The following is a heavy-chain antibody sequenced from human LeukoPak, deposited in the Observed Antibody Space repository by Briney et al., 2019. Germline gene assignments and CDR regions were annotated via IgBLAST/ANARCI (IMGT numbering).Heavy chain of an antibody. V-gene: IGHV4-59*06. CDR2: IYYSGST. CDR3: ARDVGYYDSSGLASPYFDY. J-gene: IGHJ4*02. D-gene: IGHD3-22*01. Sequence: PSETLSLTCTVSGGSISSYYWSWIRQHPGKGLEWIGYIYYSGSTYYNPSLKSRVTISVDTSKNQFSLKLSSVTAADTAVYYCARDVGYYDSSGLASPYFDYWGQGTLVTVSS. CDR1: GGSISSYY.